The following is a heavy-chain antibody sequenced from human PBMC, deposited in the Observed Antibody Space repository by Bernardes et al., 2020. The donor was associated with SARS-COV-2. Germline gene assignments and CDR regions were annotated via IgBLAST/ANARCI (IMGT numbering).Heavy chain of an antibody. CDR1: GFTFSSYA. D-gene: IGHD6-13*01. Sequence: VGSLRLSCSASGFTFSSYAMHWVRQAPGKGLEYVSAISSNGGSTYYADSVKGRFTISRDNSKNTLYLQMSSLRAEDTAVYYCVKGYMSEMTGIAAAGYFDYWGQGTLVTVSS. CDR2: ISSNGGST. J-gene: IGHJ4*02. CDR3: VKGYMSEMTGIAAAGYFDY. V-gene: IGHV3-64D*06.